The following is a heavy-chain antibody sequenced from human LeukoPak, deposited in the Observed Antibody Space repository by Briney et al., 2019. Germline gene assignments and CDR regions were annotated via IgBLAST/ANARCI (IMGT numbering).Heavy chain of an antibody. D-gene: IGHD3/OR15-3a*01. CDR2: IYAGDSDT. CDR3: ARRTLLDKDFHGLDV. Sequence: PGESLKISWKGSGYSFSTYWIGWVRQKPGKGLEWMGMIYAGDSDTRYSPSFQGQVTMSVDKSTSTAYLQWSSLKASDTATYFCARRTLLDKDFHGLDVWGQGTTVTVSS. J-gene: IGHJ6*02. CDR1: GYSFSTYW. V-gene: IGHV5-51*01.